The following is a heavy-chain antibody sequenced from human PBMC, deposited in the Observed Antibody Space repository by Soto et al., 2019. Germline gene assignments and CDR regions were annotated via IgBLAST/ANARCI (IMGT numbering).Heavy chain of an antibody. D-gene: IGHD3-10*01. Sequence: QVQLAESGGGVVQPGRSLRISCAASGFSFSNHGMQWVRQAPGKGLEWVAVISYDGNVKYYTDSVKGRFTISRDNSQSKLFLQMDSLRTEDAAVYYCAKDLKVSGGFHGSLNYYYGMDVWGQGTTVTVSS. J-gene: IGHJ6*02. CDR2: ISYDGNVK. CDR1: GFSFSNHG. CDR3: AKDLKVSGGFHGSLNYYYGMDV. V-gene: IGHV3-30*18.